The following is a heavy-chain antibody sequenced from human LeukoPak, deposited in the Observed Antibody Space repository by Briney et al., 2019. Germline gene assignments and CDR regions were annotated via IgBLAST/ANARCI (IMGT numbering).Heavy chain of an antibody. V-gene: IGHV4-59*12. CDR3: ARDYSGYAYFDY. J-gene: IGHJ4*02. Sequence: SETLSLTCTVSGGSISSYYWSWIRQPPGKGLEWIGYVYYSGSTYYNPSLKSRVTISVDTSKNQFSLKLSSVTAADTAVYYCARDYSGYAYFDYWGQGTLVTVSS. D-gene: IGHD5-12*01. CDR2: VYYSGST. CDR1: GGSISSYY.